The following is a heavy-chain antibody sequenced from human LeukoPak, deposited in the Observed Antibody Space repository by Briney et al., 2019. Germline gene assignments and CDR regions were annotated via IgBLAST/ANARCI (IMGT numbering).Heavy chain of an antibody. Sequence: KTGGSLRLSCAASGFTFSSFGLNWVRQAPGKGLEWVSSIGSSSSYIYYADSVRGRFTISKDNAMNPQYLQMNSLRAEDTAWYSGARAPTARTAGAGTSDYWGQGALVTVSS. CDR3: ARAPTARTAGAGTSDY. V-gene: IGHV3-21*01. J-gene: IGHJ4*02. D-gene: IGHD6-13*01. CDR1: GFTFSSFG. CDR2: IGSSSSYI.